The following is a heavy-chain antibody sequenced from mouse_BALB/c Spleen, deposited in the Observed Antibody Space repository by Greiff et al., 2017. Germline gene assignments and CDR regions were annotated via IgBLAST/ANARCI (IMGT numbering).Heavy chain of an antibody. J-gene: IGHJ3*01. D-gene: IGHD3-1*01. CDR2: IYPGDGDT. V-gene: IGHV1-82*01. CDR1: GYAFSSSW. CDR3: ARWGLQGAY. Sequence: QVQLQQSGPELVKPGASVKISCKASGYAFSSSWMNWVKQRPGQGLEWIGRIYPGDGDTNYNGKFKGKATLTADKSSSTAYMQLSSLTSVDSAVYFCARWGLQGAYWGQGTLVTVSA.